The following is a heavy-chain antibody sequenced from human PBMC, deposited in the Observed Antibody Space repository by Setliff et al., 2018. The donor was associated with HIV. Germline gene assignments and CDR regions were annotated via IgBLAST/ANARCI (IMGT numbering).Heavy chain of an antibody. V-gene: IGHV3-23*01. CDR1: EFTFSSYA. D-gene: IGHD3-10*01. Sequence: VGSLRLSCVASEFTFSSYAMNWVRQAPGKGLEWVSTISGSGGTKYYADSVKGRFTISRDNSKNTLYLRMDSLRAGDTAIYYCAKDSRRGDAYNVGVFDFWGQGTMVTVSS. CDR2: ISGSGGTK. J-gene: IGHJ3*01. CDR3: AKDSRRGDAYNVGVFDF.